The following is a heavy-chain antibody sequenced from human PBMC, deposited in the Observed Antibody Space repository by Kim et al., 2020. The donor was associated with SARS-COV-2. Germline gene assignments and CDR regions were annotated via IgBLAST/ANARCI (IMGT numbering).Heavy chain of an antibody. CDR2: IIPIFGTA. V-gene: IGHV1-69*13. CDR1: GGTFSSYA. Sequence: SVKVSCQASGGTFSSYAISWVRQAPGQGLEWMGGIIPIFGTANYAQKFQGRVTITADESTSTAYMELSSLRSEDTAVYYCARADYYDSSGYTYYYGMDVWGQGTTVTVSS. CDR3: ARADYYDSSGYTYYYGMDV. J-gene: IGHJ6*02. D-gene: IGHD3-22*01.